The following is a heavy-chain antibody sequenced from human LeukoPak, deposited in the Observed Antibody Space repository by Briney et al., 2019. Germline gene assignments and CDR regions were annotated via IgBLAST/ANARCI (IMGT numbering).Heavy chain of an antibody. D-gene: IGHD3-22*01. CDR3: ARGLDSSKSGAFDI. Sequence: PSETLSLTCAVYGGSFSGYYWSWIRQPPGKGLEWIGEINHSGSTNYNPSLKSRVTISVDTSKNQFSLKLSSVTAADTAVYYCARGLDSSKSGAFDIWGQGTMVTVSS. V-gene: IGHV4-34*01. CDR2: INHSGST. CDR1: GGSFSGYY. J-gene: IGHJ3*02.